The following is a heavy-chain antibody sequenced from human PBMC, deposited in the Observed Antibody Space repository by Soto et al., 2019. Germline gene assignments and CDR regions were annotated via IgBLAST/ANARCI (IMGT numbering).Heavy chain of an antibody. CDR2: IYSGGST. CDR1: GFTVSSNY. Sequence: EVQLVESGGGLVQPGGSLRLSCAASGFTVSSNYMSWVRQAPGKGLEWVSVIYSGGSTYYADSVKGRFTISRDNSKNTLYLQMNSLRAEDTAVYYCARESRRWQLVPWYLGQGTLVTVSS. V-gene: IGHV3-66*01. CDR3: ARESRRWQLVPWY. D-gene: IGHD6-13*01. J-gene: IGHJ4*02.